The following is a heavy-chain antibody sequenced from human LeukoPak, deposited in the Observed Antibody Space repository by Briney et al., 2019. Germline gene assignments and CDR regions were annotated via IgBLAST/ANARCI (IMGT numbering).Heavy chain of an antibody. CDR1: GGSISSGGYY. Sequence: SETLSLTCTVSGGSISSGGYYWSWIRQHPGKGLEWIGYIYYSGSTYYNPSLKSRVTISVDTSKNQFSLKLSSVTAADTAVYYCARAQGDYGDYSDAFDIWGQGTMVTVSS. D-gene: IGHD4-17*01. CDR3: ARAQGDYGDYSDAFDI. V-gene: IGHV4-31*03. J-gene: IGHJ3*02. CDR2: IYYSGST.